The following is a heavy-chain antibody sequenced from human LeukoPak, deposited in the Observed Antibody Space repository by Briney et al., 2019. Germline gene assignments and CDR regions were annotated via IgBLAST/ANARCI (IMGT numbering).Heavy chain of an antibody. CDR2: INGNGGRT. CDR3: GRDPNGDYIGAFDF. D-gene: IGHD4-17*01. V-gene: IGHV3-23*01. J-gene: IGHJ3*01. CDR1: GFTFSSYG. Sequence: GGSLRLSCAASGFTFSSYGMHWVRQAPGKGLEWVSGINGNGGRTIHADSVKGRFTISRDNSRNTLYLQMNSLRADDTAIYYCGRDPNGDYIGAFDFWGQGTMVSVSS.